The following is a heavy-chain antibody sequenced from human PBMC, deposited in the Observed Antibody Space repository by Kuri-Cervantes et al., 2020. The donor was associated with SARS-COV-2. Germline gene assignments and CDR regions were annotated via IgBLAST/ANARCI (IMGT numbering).Heavy chain of an antibody. J-gene: IGHJ4*02. CDR2: INHSGST. V-gene: IGHV4-39*07. D-gene: IGHD6-6*01. CDR1: GGSISSSSYY. CDR3: ARVDSSSVDY. Sequence: SETLSLTCTVSGGSISSSSYYWGWIRQPPGKGLEWIGEINHSGSTNYNPSLKSRVTISVDTSKNQSSLKLSSVTAADTAVYYCARVDSSSVDYWGQGTLVTVSS.